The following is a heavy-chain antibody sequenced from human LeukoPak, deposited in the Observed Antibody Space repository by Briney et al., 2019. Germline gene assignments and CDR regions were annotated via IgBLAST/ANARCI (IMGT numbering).Heavy chain of an antibody. V-gene: IGHV4-39*01. CDR2: IYYSGST. Sequence: SETLSLTCTVSGDSIRSNNYYWGWIRQPPGKGLEWIGNIYYSGSTYYNPSLKSRVTISVDTSKNQFSLKLSSVTAADTAIYYCARLGYSSGWPKVHYGMDVWGQGTTVTVSS. CDR3: ARLGYSSGWPKVHYGMDV. CDR1: GDSIRSNNYY. D-gene: IGHD6-19*01. J-gene: IGHJ6*02.